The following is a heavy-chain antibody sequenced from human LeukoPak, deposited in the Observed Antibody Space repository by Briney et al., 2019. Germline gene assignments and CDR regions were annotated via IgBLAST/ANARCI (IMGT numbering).Heavy chain of an antibody. Sequence: GGSLRLSCAASGFSFSSYSMKWVRQAPGKGLEWVSSIKGRFTISRGNAKNSLYLQMNSLRAEDTAVYYCARVSILIVPYYAFDIWGQGTMVTVSS. D-gene: IGHD2/OR15-2a*01. J-gene: IGHJ3*02. CDR2: I. V-gene: IGHV3-21*01. CDR3: ARVSILIVPYYAFDI. CDR1: GFSFSSYS.